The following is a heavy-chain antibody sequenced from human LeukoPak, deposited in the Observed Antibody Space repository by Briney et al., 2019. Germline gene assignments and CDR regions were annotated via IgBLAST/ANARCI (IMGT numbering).Heavy chain of an antibody. J-gene: IGHJ3*02. V-gene: IGHV4-59*01. Sequence: SETLSLTCTVSGGSISSYYWSWIRQPPGKGLEWIGYIYYSGSTNYNPSLKSRVIISVDTSKNQFSLKLSSVTAADTAVYYCARDGDFWSGRDAFDIWGQGTMVTVSS. CDR3: ARDGDFWSGRDAFDI. D-gene: IGHD3-3*01. CDR2: IYYSGST. CDR1: GGSISSYY.